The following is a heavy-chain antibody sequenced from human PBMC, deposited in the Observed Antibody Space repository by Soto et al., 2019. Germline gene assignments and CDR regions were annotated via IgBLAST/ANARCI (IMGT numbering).Heavy chain of an antibody. CDR3: ARARWAYASSGYYLPDYFDH. CDR1: GGSISSYY. V-gene: IGHV4-4*07. J-gene: IGHJ4*02. D-gene: IGHD3-22*01. Sequence: SETLSLTCTVSGGSISSYYWSWIRQPAGKGLEWIGRIYTSGSTNYNPSLKSRVTMSVDTSKNQFSLKLSSVTAADTAVYYCARARWAYASSGYYLPDYFDHWGQGTLATVSS. CDR2: IYTSGST.